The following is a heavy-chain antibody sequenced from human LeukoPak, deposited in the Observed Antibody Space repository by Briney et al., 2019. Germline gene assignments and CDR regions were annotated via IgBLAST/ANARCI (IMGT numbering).Heavy chain of an antibody. CDR3: ARDSNWSDH. J-gene: IGHJ5*02. CDR2: INSSGGST. V-gene: IGHV1-46*01. CDR1: GYTFTSYY. Sequence: ASVKVSFKASGYTFTSYYMHWVRQAPGQGLEWMGIINSSGGSTSYAQKFQGRVTMTRDMYTSTVYMELSSLRSEDTAAYYCARDSNWSDHWGQGTLVTVSS.